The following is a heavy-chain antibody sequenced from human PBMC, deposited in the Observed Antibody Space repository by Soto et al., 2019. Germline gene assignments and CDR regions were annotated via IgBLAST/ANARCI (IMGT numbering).Heavy chain of an antibody. CDR3: ARLGFGGGYSGYDDAFDI. V-gene: IGHV1-69*02. CDR1: GGTFSSYT. D-gene: IGHD5-12*01. J-gene: IGHJ3*02. Sequence: QVQLVQSGAEVKKPGSSVKVSCKASGGTFSSYTISWVRQAPGQGLEWMGRIIPILGIANYAQKFQGRVTITADKSTSTANMELSSLRSENTAVYYCARLGFGGGYSGYDDAFDIWGQGTMVTVSS. CDR2: IIPILGIA.